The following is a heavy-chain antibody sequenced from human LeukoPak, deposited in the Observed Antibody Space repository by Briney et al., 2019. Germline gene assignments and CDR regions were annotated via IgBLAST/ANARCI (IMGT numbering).Heavy chain of an antibody. CDR3: AKAISNSPYYGMDV. CDR2: YCGSGEST. Sequence: TGGSLRLSCAASGFTFSSYAMSWVRQAPGKGLEWVSAYCGSGESTFYADSVKGRFPIYRDNSKYALNLQMNSLRAEDTAVYYWAKAISNSPYYGMDVWGQGTTVTVS. J-gene: IGHJ6*02. CDR1: GFTFSSYA. V-gene: IGHV3-23*01. D-gene: IGHD3-3*01.